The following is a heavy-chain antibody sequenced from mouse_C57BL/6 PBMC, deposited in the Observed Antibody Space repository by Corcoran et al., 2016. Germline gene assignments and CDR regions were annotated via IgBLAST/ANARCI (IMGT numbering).Heavy chain of an antibody. CDR3: ARKVYYGSSYVGGYFDV. D-gene: IGHD1-1*01. Sequence: EVQLQQSGPELVKPGASVKISCKASGYTFTDYYLNWVKQSHGKSLEWIGDINPNNGGTSYNQKFKGKATLTVDKSSSTAYMELRSLTSEDSAVYYCARKVYYGSSYVGGYFDVWGTGTTVTVSS. V-gene: IGHV1-26*01. CDR1: GYTFTDYY. CDR2: INPNNGGT. J-gene: IGHJ1*03.